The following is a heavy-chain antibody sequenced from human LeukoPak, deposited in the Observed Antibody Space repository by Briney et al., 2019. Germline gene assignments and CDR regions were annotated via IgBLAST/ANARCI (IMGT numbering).Heavy chain of an antibody. CDR1: GITLSNYG. D-gene: IGHD3-3*01. Sequence: PGGSLRLSCVVSGITLSNYGMSWVRQAPGKGLEWVSGISERGGSTNYADSVKGRFTISRDNSKNTLYLQMNSLRAEDTAVYYCAKGYDFWSGYYFDYWGQGTLVTVSS. CDR3: AKGYDFWSGYYFDY. J-gene: IGHJ4*02. CDR2: ISERGGST. V-gene: IGHV3-23*01.